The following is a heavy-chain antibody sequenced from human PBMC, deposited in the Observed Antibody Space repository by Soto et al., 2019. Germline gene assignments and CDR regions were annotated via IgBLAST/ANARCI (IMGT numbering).Heavy chain of an antibody. J-gene: IGHJ4*02. Sequence: ELQLVESGGGLVQPGGSLRLSCVASGFSFSTYWMHWVRQAPGKGLVWVSRINTAGTTTPYADSVTGRFTISRDNAKNTLYLQMNSLGAEDTAVYYCGRGGGDYGDYLDFWGQGALVTVSS. V-gene: IGHV3-74*01. CDR1: GFSFSTYW. D-gene: IGHD4-17*01. CDR3: GRGGGDYGDYLDF. CDR2: INTAGTTT.